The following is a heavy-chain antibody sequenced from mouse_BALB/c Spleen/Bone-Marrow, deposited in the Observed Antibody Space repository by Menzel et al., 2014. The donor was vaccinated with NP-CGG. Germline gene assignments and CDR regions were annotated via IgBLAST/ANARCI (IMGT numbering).Heavy chain of an antibody. J-gene: IGHJ2*01. Sequence: QVHVKQSGAELVKPGASVKLSCKASGYTFTNYWMHWVKQRPGQGLEWIGEINPSNGRTNYNEKFKSKATLTVDKSSSTAYMQLSSLTSEDFAVYYCARGFDYWGQGTTLTVSS. CDR3: ARGFDY. V-gene: IGHV1S81*02. CDR2: INPSNGRT. CDR1: GYTFTNYW.